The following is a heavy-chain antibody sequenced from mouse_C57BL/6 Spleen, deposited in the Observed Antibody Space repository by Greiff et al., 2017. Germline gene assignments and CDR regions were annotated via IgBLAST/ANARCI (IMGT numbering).Heavy chain of an antibody. CDR2: IDPSDSYT. Sequence: VQLPQSGAELVMPGASVKLSCKASGYTFTSYWMHWVKQRPGQGLEWIGEIDPSDSYTNYNQKFTGTSTLTVDKSSSSAYMQLSSLTSEDSAVYYCASSTVVPFDYWGQGTTRTVSS. CDR1: GYTFTSYW. J-gene: IGHJ2*01. V-gene: IGHV1-69*01. CDR3: ASSTVVPFDY. D-gene: IGHD1-1*01.